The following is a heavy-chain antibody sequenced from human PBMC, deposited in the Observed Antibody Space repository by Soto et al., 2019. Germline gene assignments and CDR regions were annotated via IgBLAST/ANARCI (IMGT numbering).Heavy chain of an antibody. CDR2: ISSSSSTI. V-gene: IGHV3-48*02. CDR1: GFTFSSYS. J-gene: IGHJ6*02. D-gene: IGHD4-17*01. Sequence: GGSLRLSCAASGFTFSSYSMNWVRQAPGKGLEWVSYISSSSSTIYYADSVKGRFTISRDNAKNSLYLQMNSLRDEDTAVYYCARGDDYGDYYYYGMDVWGQGTTVTVSS. CDR3: ARGDDYGDYYYYGMDV.